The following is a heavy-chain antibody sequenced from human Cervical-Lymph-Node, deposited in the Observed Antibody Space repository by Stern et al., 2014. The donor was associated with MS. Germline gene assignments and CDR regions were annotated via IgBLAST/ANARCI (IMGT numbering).Heavy chain of an antibody. V-gene: IGHV3-74*02. CDR3: ARGVMVAATYAYDI. CDR1: GFTFSTYG. J-gene: IGHJ3*02. CDR2: INSDESST. D-gene: IGHD2-15*01. Sequence: EVQLEESGGGLVQPGGSLRLSCAASGFTFSTYGMHWVRHPPGKGLVWVSGINSDESSTTYADSVKGRFSISRDNDKNTLYLQMNSLRAEDTAVYYCARGVMVAATYAYDIWGQGTMVTISS.